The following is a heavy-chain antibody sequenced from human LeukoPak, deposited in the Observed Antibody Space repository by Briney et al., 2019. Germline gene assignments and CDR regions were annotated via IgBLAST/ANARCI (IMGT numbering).Heavy chain of an antibody. CDR2: INPNSGIT. CDR3: APTPEAYTSNWNV. CDR1: GYTFTDGY. J-gene: IGHJ4*02. Sequence: ASVKVSYKPSGYTFTDGYMQWVRQATGQGLEWMGWINPNSGITNYAQKFQGRVTMTRDTSISTAYMEVRRLRPDDTAVYYCAPTPEAYTSNWNVWGQGTLVTVSS. D-gene: IGHD1-1*01. V-gene: IGHV1-2*02.